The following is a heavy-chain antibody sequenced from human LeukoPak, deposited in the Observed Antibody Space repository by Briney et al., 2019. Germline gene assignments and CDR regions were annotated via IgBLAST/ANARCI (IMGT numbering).Heavy chain of an antibody. Sequence: PSETLSLTCIVSGSSISSYYWSWIRQPAGKGLEWIGYIYYSGSTNYKPSVKSRVTISVDTSKNQFSLKLSSVTAADTAVYYCARGGYYGSGNDFRFDPWGQGTLVTVSS. CDR2: IYYSGST. CDR3: ARGGYYGSGNDFRFDP. CDR1: GSSISSYY. D-gene: IGHD3-10*01. V-gene: IGHV4-59*01. J-gene: IGHJ5*02.